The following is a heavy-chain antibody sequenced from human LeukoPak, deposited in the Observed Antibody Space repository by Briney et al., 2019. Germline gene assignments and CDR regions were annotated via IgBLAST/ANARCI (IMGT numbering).Heavy chain of an antibody. CDR3: AKAVGRISWSFDY. D-gene: IGHD6-13*01. Sequence: PGGSLRLSCAASGFTFSSYSMNWVRQAPGKGLEWVSSISSSSSYIYYADSVKGRFTISRDNSESTLYLQMDSLRGDDAAVYYCAKAVGRISWSFDYWGQGALVTVSS. CDR1: GFTFSSYS. CDR2: ISSSSSYI. J-gene: IGHJ4*02. V-gene: IGHV3-21*01.